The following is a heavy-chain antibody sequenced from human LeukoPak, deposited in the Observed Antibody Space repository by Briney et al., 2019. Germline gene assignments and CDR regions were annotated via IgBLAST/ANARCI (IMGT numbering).Heavy chain of an antibody. Sequence: ASVKVSCKVFGYTLTEISMHWVRQAPRKGLEWMGGFDPEDGETVYPQKFQGRVTMTEDTSTHTAYMEMSGLTSEDTAVYYCATGRYCGGDCYAAPHYWGQGTLVTVSS. V-gene: IGHV1-24*01. J-gene: IGHJ4*02. CDR3: ATGRYCGGDCYAAPHY. CDR1: GYTLTEIS. CDR2: FDPEDGET. D-gene: IGHD2-21*01.